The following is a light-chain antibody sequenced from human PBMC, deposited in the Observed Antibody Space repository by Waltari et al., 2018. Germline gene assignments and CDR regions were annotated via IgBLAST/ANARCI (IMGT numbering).Light chain of an antibody. CDR3: QHYVRLPAT. J-gene: IGKJ1*01. CDR1: QSVRGS. V-gene: IGKV3-20*01. Sequence: EIVLTQSPGTLSSSPGERATLSCRASQSVRGSLALYQQKAGQAPRLLIYGASSRATGIPDRFSGSGSGTDFSLTISRLEPEDFAVYYCQHYVRLPATFGQGTKVEI. CDR2: GAS.